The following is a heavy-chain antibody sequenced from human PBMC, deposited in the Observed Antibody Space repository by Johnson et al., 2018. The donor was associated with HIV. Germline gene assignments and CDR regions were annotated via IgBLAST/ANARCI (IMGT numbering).Heavy chain of an antibody. CDR3: ARAKDYVWRAFDI. J-gene: IGHJ3*02. Sequence: VQLVESGGALVQPGGSLRLSCAASGFTVSSNYMSWVRQAPGKGLEWVANINLDGSEKYYVDSVKGRFTISRDTSKNTLYLQMNSLRAEDTAVYHCARAKDYVWRAFDIWGKGTMVSVSS. CDR2: INLDGSEK. D-gene: IGHD3-16*01. CDR1: GFTVSSNY. V-gene: IGHV3-7*01.